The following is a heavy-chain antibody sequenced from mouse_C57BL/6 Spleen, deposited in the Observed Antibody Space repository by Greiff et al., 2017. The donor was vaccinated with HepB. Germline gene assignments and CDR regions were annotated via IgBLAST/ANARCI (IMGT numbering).Heavy chain of an antibody. CDR3: ARLDDYYAMDY. J-gene: IGHJ4*01. Sequence: QVQLQQPGAELVMPGASVKLSCKASGYTFTSYWMHWVKQRPGQGLEWIGEIDPSDSYTNYNQKFKGKSTLTVDKSSSTAYMQLSSLTSEDSAVYYCARLDDYYAMDYWGQGTSVTVPS. CDR2: IDPSDSYT. V-gene: IGHV1-69*01. CDR1: GYTFTSYW.